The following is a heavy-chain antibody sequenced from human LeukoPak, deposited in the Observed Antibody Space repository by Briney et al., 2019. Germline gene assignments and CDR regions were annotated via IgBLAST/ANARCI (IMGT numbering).Heavy chain of an antibody. CDR1: GYTLTELP. CDR2: FDPEDGET. V-gene: IGHV1-24*01. D-gene: IGHD1-20*01. J-gene: IGHJ4*02. CDR3: ATGQSYNWNFDY. Sequence: GASVKVSCKVSGYTLTELPMHWVRQALGKGLEWMGGFDPEDGETIYAQKFQGRVTMTEDTSTDTAYMELSSLRSEDTAVYYCATGQSYNWNFDYWGQGTLVTVSS.